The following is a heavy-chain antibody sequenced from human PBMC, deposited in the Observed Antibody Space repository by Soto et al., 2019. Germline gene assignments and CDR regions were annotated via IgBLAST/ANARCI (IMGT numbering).Heavy chain of an antibody. CDR1: GFTFSNYG. CDR3: TKEEWIQLWSTYYFDY. Sequence: QVQLVESGGGVVQPGRSLRLSCAASGFTFSNYGMHWVRQAPGKGLEWVAVISYDGSNKYYADSVKGRFTISRDNSNNTLSLQMNSLRAEDTAVYYCTKEEWIQLWSTYYFDYWGQGTLVTVSS. J-gene: IGHJ4*02. V-gene: IGHV3-30*18. CDR2: ISYDGSNK. D-gene: IGHD5-18*01.